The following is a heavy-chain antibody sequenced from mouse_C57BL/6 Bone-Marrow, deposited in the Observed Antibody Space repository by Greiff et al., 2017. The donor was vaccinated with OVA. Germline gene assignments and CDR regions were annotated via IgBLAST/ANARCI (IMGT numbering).Heavy chain of an antibody. D-gene: IGHD2-4*01. J-gene: IGHJ2*01. CDR2: IDPENGDT. Sequence: VQLQQSGAELVRPGASVKLSCTASGFNIKDDYMHWVKQRPEQGLEWIGWIDPENGDTEYASKFQGKATITADTSSNTAYLQLSSLTSEDTAVYYCTTDDYDGYYFDYRGQGTTLTVSS. CDR1: GFNIKDDY. CDR3: TTDDYDGYYFDY. V-gene: IGHV14-4*01.